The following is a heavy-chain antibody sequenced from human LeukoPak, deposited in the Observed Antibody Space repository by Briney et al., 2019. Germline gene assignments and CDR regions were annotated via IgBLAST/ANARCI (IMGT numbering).Heavy chain of an antibody. J-gene: IGHJ6*02. V-gene: IGHV3-48*03. CDR2: ISSSGSTI. CDR3: ARIRCSSSSCYGAHSYGMDV. CDR1: GFTFSSYE. D-gene: IGHD2-2*01. Sequence: GGSLRLSCAASGFTFSSYEMNWVRQAPGKGLEWVSYISSSGSTIYYADSVQGRFTISRDNAQNSLYLQMSSLRAEDTAVYYCARIRCSSSSCYGAHSYGMDVWGQGAMVTVSS.